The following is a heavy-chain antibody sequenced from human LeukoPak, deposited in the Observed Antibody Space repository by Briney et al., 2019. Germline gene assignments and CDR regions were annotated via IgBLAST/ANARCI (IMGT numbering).Heavy chain of an antibody. CDR3: ARQPHIVGAAFDY. D-gene: IGHD1-26*01. J-gene: IGHJ4*02. CDR1: GGSISSYY. Sequence: SETLSLTCTVSGGSISSYYWSWIRQPPGKGLEWIGYIYYSGSINYNPSLKSRVTISVDTSKNQFSLKLSSVTAADTAVYYCARQPHIVGAAFDYWGQGTLVTVSS. V-gene: IGHV4-59*08. CDR2: IYYSGSI.